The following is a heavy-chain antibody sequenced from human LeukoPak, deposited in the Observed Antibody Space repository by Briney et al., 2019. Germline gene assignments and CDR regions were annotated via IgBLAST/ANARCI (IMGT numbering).Heavy chain of an antibody. D-gene: IGHD5-24*01. V-gene: IGHV3-23*01. CDR1: GFTFTDYS. CDR2: INSDGSST. CDR3: AKGWRWLQSPFDY. Sequence: GGSLRLSCAASGFTFTDYSMSWVRQAPGKGLEWVSRINSDGSSTSYADSVKGRFTISRDNSKNTLYLQMNSLRAEDTAVYYCAKGWRWLQSPFDYWGQGTLVTVSS. J-gene: IGHJ4*02.